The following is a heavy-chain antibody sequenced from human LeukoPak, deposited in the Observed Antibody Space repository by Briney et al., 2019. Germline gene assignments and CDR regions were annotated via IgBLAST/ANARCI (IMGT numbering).Heavy chain of an antibody. CDR3: ARGDMVRGVIASFDY. CDR1: GFTFSSYS. Sequence: GGSLRLSCAASGFTFSSYSMNWVRQAPGKGLEWVSYISSSSTIYYADSVKGRFTISRDNAKNSLYLQMNSLRDEDTAVYYCARGDMVRGVIASFDYWGQGTLVTVSS. D-gene: IGHD3-10*01. CDR2: ISSSSTI. J-gene: IGHJ4*02. V-gene: IGHV3-48*02.